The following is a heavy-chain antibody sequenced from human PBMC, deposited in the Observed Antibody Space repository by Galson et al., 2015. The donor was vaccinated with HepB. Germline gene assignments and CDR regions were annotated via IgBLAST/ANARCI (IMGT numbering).Heavy chain of an antibody. D-gene: IGHD4-11*01. CDR2: IYPGDSDT. J-gene: IGHJ4*02. V-gene: IGHV5-51*01. CDR1: GYSFTSYW. Sequence: QSGAEVKKPGESLKISCKGSGYSFTSYWIGWVRQMPGKGLEWMGIIYPGDSDTRYSPSFQGQVTISADKSISTAYLQWSSLKASDTAMYYCARHLADYRGVYYVDYWGQGTLVTVSS. CDR3: ARHLADYRGVYYVDY.